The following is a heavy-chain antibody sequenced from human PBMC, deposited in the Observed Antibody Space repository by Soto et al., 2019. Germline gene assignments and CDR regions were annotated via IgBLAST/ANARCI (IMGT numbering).Heavy chain of an antibody. CDR2: INNNGNT. CDR3: ARDKSPMSPHYFYDGMDV. Sequence: SETLSLTCNVSGGSVSGYHWSWIRQPPGKGLEWIGYINNNGNTDYSPSLESRVTISVDTSKNQISLNLTSVTAADTAVYYCARDKSPMSPHYFYDGMDVWGQGTTVIVSS. CDR1: GGSVSGYH. V-gene: IGHV4-59*02. D-gene: IGHD3-3*01. J-gene: IGHJ6*02.